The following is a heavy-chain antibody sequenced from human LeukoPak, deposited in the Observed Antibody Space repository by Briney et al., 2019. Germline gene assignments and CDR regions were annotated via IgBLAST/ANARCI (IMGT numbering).Heavy chain of an antibody. J-gene: IGHJ4*02. CDR1: GYYFTNYW. CDR3: ARAPQFSSGWYGPFDC. Sequence: GESLKISCKGSGYYFTNYWIGGIRQMPGKGLEWMGIIYSGDSDTRYSPSFQGQVTISADKSISTAYLQWSSLKASDTAMYYCARAPQFSSGWYGPFDCWGQGSLVTVSS. V-gene: IGHV5-51*01. CDR2: IYSGDSDT. D-gene: IGHD6-19*01.